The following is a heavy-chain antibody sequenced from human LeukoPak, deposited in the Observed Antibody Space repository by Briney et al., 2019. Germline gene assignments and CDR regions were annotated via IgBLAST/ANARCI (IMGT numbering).Heavy chain of an antibody. CDR3: AKPFGGIVAVPAAIDY. CDR1: GFTFSSYA. CDR2: ISGSGGST. V-gene: IGHV3-23*01. Sequence: GGSLRLSCAASGFTFSSYAMSWVRQAPGKGLEWVSAISGSGGSTYYADSVKGRFTISRDNSKNTLYLQMNSLRAEDTAVYYCAKPFGGIVAVPAAIDYWGQGTLVTVSS. D-gene: IGHD2-2*01. J-gene: IGHJ4*02.